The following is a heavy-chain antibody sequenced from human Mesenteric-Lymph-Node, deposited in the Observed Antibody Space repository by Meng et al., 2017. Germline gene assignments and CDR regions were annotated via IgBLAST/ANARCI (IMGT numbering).Heavy chain of an antibody. V-gene: IGHV4-34*01. CDR2: INHSGST. J-gene: IGHJ5*02. Sequence: QVQLQQWGAGLLKPSETLSLTCAVYGGSFIGYYWSWIRQPPGKGLEWIGEINHSGSTNYNPSLKSRVTISVDTSKNQFSLKLTSVTAADTAVYFCAREEGGPLDRWGQGTLVTVSS. D-gene: IGHD3-16*01. CDR3: AREEGGPLDR. CDR1: GGSFIGYY.